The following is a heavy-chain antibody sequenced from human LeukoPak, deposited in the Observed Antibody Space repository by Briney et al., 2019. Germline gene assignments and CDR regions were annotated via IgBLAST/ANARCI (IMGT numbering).Heavy chain of an antibody. CDR1: GFTFSTYS. J-gene: IGHJ4*02. CDR2: ISSSSSTI. Sequence: PGGSLRLSCAASGFTFSTYSMNWVRQAPGKGLEWVSYISSSSSTIYYADSVKGRFTISRDNAKNSLYLQMNSLRAEDTAVCYCARGPRGWYVDYWGQGTLVTVSS. D-gene: IGHD6-19*01. V-gene: IGHV3-48*01. CDR3: ARGPRGWYVDY.